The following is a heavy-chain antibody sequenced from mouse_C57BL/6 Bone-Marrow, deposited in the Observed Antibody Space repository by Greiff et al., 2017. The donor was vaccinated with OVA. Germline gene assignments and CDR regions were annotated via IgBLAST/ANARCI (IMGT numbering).Heavy chain of an antibody. Sequence: EVKLQESVAELVRPGASVKLSCTASGFNIKNTYMHWVKQRPEQGLEWIGRIDPANGNPKYAPKFQGKATITADTSSNTAYLQLSSLTSEDTAIYYCASPLPGVAKNAMDDWGQGTSVTVSS. CDR3: ASPLPGVAKNAMDD. CDR2: IDPANGNP. J-gene: IGHJ4*01. V-gene: IGHV14-3*01. CDR1: GFNIKNTY. D-gene: IGHD1-1*01.